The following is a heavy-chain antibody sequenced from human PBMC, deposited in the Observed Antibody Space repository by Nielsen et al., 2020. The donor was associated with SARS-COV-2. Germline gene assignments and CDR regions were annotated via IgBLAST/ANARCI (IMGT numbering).Heavy chain of an antibody. CDR3: AKDGSGWPYYYYGMDV. Sequence: SLRLSCAASGFTFSSYGMHWVGQAPGKGLEWVAVISYDGSNKYYADSVKGRFTISRDNSKNTLYLQMNSLRAEDTAVYYCAKDGSGWPYYYYGMDVWGQGTTVTVSS. D-gene: IGHD6-19*01. J-gene: IGHJ6*02. V-gene: IGHV3-30*18. CDR1: GFTFSSYG. CDR2: ISYDGSNK.